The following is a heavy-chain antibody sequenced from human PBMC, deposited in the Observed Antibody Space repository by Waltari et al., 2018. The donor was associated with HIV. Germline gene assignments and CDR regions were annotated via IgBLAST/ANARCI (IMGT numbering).Heavy chain of an antibody. D-gene: IGHD4-4*01. V-gene: IGHV3-66*01. Sequence: EVTLVESGGGLVQPGGSLRLSCAASGFTVRTHYMSWVRQAPGMGLEWVSLIDSDGNTRYADSVKGRFTISRDSSKNMVYLQMKSLRGEDTAVYYCANSDDYSIYYYGMDVWGQGTTVTVSS. CDR2: IDSDGNT. J-gene: IGHJ6*02. CDR3: ANSDDYSIYYYGMDV. CDR1: GFTVRTHY.